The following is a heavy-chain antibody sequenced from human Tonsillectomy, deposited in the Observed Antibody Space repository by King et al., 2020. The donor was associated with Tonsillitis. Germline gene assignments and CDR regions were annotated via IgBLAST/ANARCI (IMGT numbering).Heavy chain of an antibody. D-gene: IGHD2/OR15-2a*01. CDR1: GYIFTNYY. V-gene: IGHV1-46*01. J-gene: IGHJ2*01. CDR2: INPIGTGT. CDR3: PREGGYFRHFDL. Sequence: QLVQSGAEVKEPGASLKVSCKASGYIFTNYYMHWVRQAPGQRLEWMGLINPIGTGTGYAQNFQGRITMTRDMSTDTEYMELSSLRSDDTAVYYCPREGGYFRHFDLWGRGTPVTVSP.